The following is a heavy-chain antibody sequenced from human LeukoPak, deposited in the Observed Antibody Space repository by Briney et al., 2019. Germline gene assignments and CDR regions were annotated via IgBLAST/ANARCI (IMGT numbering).Heavy chain of an antibody. CDR3: AKNYGASTGYDY. D-gene: IGHD4-17*01. CDR2: ISSSGANT. CDR1: GFGFNDAA. V-gene: IGHV3-23*01. J-gene: IGHJ4*02. Sequence: PGGSLRLSCAASGFGFNDAAMTWVRQAPGKGLEWVSLISSSGANTYYADSVKGRFTISRDNSKNTLFLQMNSLRAEDTAMYYCAKNYGASTGYDYWSQGTLVTVSS.